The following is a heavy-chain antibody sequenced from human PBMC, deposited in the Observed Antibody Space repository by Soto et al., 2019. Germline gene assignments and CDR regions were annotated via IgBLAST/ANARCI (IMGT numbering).Heavy chain of an antibody. CDR1: GYTFTSYA. CDR2: INAGNGNT. D-gene: IGHD3-10*01. CDR3: ARDRPYYYGSGSYYYYYGMDV. J-gene: IGHJ6*02. V-gene: IGHV1-3*01. Sequence: ASVKVSCKASGYTFTSYAMQWVRQAPGQRLEWMGWINAGNGNTKYSQKFQGRVTITSDTSASTDYMELSSLRSEDTAVYYCARDRPYYYGSGSYYYYYGMDVWGQGTTVTVSS.